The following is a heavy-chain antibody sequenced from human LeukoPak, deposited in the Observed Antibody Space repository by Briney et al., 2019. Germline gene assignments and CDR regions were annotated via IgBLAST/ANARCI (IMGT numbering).Heavy chain of an antibody. D-gene: IGHD2/OR15-2a*01. CDR1: GGFISSYY. CDR2: IYTSGST. CDR3: AREGDSTRAFDI. J-gene: IGHJ3*02. V-gene: IGHV4-4*07. Sequence: PSETLSLTRTVSGGFISSYYWSWIRQPAGKGLEGIGHIYTSGSTNYNPSLKSRVTMSVDTSKNKFSLKLSSVTAADTAVYYCAREGDSTRAFDIWGQGTMVTVSS.